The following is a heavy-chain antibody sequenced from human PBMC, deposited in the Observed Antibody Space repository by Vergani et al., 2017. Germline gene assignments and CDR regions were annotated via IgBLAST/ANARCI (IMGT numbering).Heavy chain of an antibody. D-gene: IGHD2-15*01. CDR2: ISYDGSNK. CDR1: GFTFSSYA. V-gene: IGHV3-30-3*01. J-gene: IGHJ4*02. CDR3: ARENCSGGSCYSTYFDY. Sequence: QVQLVESGGGVVQPGRSLRLYCAASGFTFSSYAMHWVRQAPGKGLEWVAVISYDGSNKYYADSVKGRFTISRDNSKNTLYLQMNSLRAEDTAVYYCARENCSGGSCYSTYFDYWGQGTLVTVSS.